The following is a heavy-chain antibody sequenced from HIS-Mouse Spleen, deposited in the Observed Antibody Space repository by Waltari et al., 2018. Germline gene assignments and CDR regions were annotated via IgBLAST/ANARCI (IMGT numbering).Heavy chain of an antibody. CDR2: ISIIRSYI. J-gene: IGHJ4*02. V-gene: IGHV3-21*01. D-gene: IGHD3-9*01. CDR1: GFTFSSYS. Sequence: EVQLVESGGGLVKPGGSLRLSCAASGFTFSSYSMNWVRQAPGEGLGWVSAISIIRSYIYNADSVKGRFTISRNNAKNSLYLQMNSLRAEDTAVYYCASLYYDILTGYYRDYWGQGTLVTVSS. CDR3: ASLYYDILTGYYRDY.